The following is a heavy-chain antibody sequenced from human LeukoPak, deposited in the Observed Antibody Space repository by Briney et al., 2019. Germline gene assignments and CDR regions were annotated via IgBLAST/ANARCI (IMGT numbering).Heavy chain of an antibody. CDR1: GGSISSSNW. CDR2: IYHSGST. CDR3: ARGHGSGSSSDWFDP. J-gene: IGHJ5*02. V-gene: IGHV4-4*02. D-gene: IGHD3-10*01. Sequence: SETLSLTCAVSGGSISSSNWWSWVRQPPGKGLEWIGEIYHSGSTNYNPSLKSRLAISVDKSKNNFSLKLTSVTAADTAVYYCARGHGSGSSSDWFDPWGLGTLVTVSS.